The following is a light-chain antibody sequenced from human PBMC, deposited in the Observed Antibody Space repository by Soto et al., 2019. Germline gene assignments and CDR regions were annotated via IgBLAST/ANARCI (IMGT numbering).Light chain of an antibody. CDR2: AAS. CDR3: QQRYSTPLT. J-gene: IGKJ4*01. Sequence: DIPMTQSPSSLSASVGDRVTITCRASQSISSYLNWYQQKPGKAPKLLIYAASSLQSGVPSRFSGSGSGTDFTLTISSLHPEDFATYYCQQRYSTPLTFGGGTKVEIK. CDR1: QSISSY. V-gene: IGKV1-39*01.